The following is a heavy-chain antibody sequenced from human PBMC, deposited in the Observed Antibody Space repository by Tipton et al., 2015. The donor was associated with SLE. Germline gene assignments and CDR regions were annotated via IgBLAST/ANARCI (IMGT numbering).Heavy chain of an antibody. J-gene: IGHJ5*02. D-gene: IGHD6-13*01. V-gene: IGHV4-59*12. CDR1: GGSISSYY. Sequence: TLSLTCTVSGGSISSYYWSWIRQHPGKGLEWIGYIYYSGSTNYNPSLKSRVTISVDTSKNQFSLKLSSVTAADTAVYYCAREGAHSSWYYPPFGPWGQGTLVTVSS. CDR3: AREGAHSSWYYPPFGP. CDR2: IYYSGST.